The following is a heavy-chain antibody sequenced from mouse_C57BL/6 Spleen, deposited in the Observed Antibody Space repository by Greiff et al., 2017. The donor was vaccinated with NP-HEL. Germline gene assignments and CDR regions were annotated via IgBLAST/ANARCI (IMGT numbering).Heavy chain of an antibody. CDR1: GFTFSDYY. V-gene: IGHV5-12*01. Sequence: EVKLVESGGGLVQPGGSLKLSCAASGFTFSDYYMYWVRQTPEKRLEWVAYISNGGGSTYYPDTVKGRFTISRDNAKNTLYLQMSRLKSEDTAMYYCARQGITTVVATDDAMDYWGQGTSVTVSS. J-gene: IGHJ4*01. D-gene: IGHD1-1*01. CDR2: ISNGGGST. CDR3: ARQGITTVVATDDAMDY.